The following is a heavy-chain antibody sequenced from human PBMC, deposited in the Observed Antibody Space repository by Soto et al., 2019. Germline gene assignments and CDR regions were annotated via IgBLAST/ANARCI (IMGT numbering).Heavy chain of an antibody. D-gene: IGHD3-22*01. Sequence: PSETLSLTCAVYGGSFSGHSWTRIRQSPGKGLEWIGDINHSGRVNYSPSLKSRVTISLDTSKNQFSLTLSAVTAADTAMYYCSTRAYDPNGYYRFDPWGQGTMVTF. CDR3: STRAYDPNGYYRFDP. V-gene: IGHV4-34*01. CDR2: INHSGRV. J-gene: IGHJ5*01. CDR1: GGSFSGHS.